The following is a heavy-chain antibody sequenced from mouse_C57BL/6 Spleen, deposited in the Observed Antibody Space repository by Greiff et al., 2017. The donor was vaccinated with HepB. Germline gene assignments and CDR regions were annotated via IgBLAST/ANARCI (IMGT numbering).Heavy chain of an antibody. CDR2: ISAGGSYT. CDR3: ARKKANWDYFDY. CDR1: GFTFSSYA. Sequence: EVQRVESGGGLVKPGGSLKLSCAASGFTFSSYAMSWVRQTPEKRLEWVATISAGGSYTYYPDNVKGRFTISRDNAKNNLYLQMSHLKSEDTAMYYCARKKANWDYFDYWGQGTTLTVSS. D-gene: IGHD4-1*01. V-gene: IGHV5-4*01. J-gene: IGHJ2*01.